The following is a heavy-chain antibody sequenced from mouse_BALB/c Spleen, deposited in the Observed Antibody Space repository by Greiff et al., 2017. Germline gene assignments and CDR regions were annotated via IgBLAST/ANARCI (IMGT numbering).Heavy chain of an antibody. CDR2: ISDGGSYT. V-gene: IGHV5-4*02. D-gene: IGHD2-3*01. J-gene: IGHJ3*01. CDR1: GFTFSDYS. CDR3: ARGGDGYPACFAY. Sequence: EVMLVESGGGLVKPGGSLKLSCAASGFTFSDYSMSWVRQTPEKRLEWVATISDGGSYTYYPDSVKGRFTISRDNAKNNLYLQMSSLKSEDTAMYYCARGGDGYPACFAYWGQGTLVTVSA.